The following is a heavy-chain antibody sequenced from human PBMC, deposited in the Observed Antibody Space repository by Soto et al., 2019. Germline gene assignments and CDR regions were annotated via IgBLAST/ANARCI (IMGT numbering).Heavy chain of an antibody. CDR2: IQYNGYS. Sequence: QVQLQESGPGLVKPSETLSLTCTVSGGSITNYYCSWFRQPPGKGLEWIGYIQYNGYSAYNLSLKRRVTMSIDTSKTPFSLMVESVTATVTAVYYCARHGFGPLHGLVDVWGQGTTVIVSS. D-gene: IGHD3-10*01. J-gene: IGHJ6*02. CDR1: GGSITNYY. CDR3: ARHGFGPLHGLVDV. V-gene: IGHV4-59*08.